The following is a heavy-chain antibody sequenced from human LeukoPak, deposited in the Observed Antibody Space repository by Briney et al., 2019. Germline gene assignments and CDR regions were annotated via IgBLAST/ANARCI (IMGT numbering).Heavy chain of an antibody. J-gene: IGHJ5*02. CDR2: IYYSRST. V-gene: IGHV4-30-4*01. CDR3: ASSFYYDSSETGNWFDP. CDR1: GCSISSGDYY. Sequence: SQNLSLTCTVSGCSISSGDYYWSWLRQPPGKALEWIGYIYYSRSTYYNPSLKSRVTISVDTSKNQLSLKLSSVTAADTAVYYCASSFYYDSSETGNWFDPWGQGTLVTVSS. D-gene: IGHD3-22*01.